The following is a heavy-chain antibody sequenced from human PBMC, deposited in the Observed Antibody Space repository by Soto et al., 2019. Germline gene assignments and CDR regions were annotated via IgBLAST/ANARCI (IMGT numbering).Heavy chain of an antibody. J-gene: IGHJ4*02. D-gene: IGHD3-22*01. V-gene: IGHV3-74*01. Sequence: GGSLRLSCAASGFTFSSYWMHWVRQAPGKGLVWVSRMNSDGSSITYADSVKGRFTISRDNAKNTMYLQVHSLRAEDTAVYYCAILNYDDGSSYYYPFDYWGQGTLVTVSS. CDR2: MNSDGSSI. CDR3: AILNYDDGSSYYYPFDY. CDR1: GFTFSSYW.